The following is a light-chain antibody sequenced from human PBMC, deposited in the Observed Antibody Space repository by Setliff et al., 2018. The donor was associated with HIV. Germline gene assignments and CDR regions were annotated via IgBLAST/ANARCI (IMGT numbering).Light chain of an antibody. CDR2: DVS. CDR3: SSYAITNTLP. J-gene: IGLJ1*01. V-gene: IGLV2-11*01. CDR1: SSDVGGYNY. Sequence: QSVLTQPRSVSGSPGQSVTISCTGTSSDVGGYNYVSWYQQHPGKAPKLIIYDVSKRPSGVSNRFSGSKSGNTASLTISGLQAEDEADYYCSSYAITNTLPFGSGTKVTVL.